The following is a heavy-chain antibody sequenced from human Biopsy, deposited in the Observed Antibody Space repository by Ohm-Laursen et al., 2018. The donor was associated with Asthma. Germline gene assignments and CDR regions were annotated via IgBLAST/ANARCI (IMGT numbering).Heavy chain of an antibody. CDR2: IYYSGST. D-gene: IGHD3-22*01. V-gene: IGHV4-31*03. J-gene: IGHJ4*02. CDR3: ARAQDYYDSRGYYRSFDY. CDR1: YGSITSGGYY. Sequence: SDTLSLTCTVSYGSITSGGYYWTWIRQHPGKGLEWIGFIYYSGSTYYNPSLKSRVSISIDTSMNQFSLKLSSVTAADTAVYYCARAQDYYDSRGYYRSFDYWGQGTLVTVSS.